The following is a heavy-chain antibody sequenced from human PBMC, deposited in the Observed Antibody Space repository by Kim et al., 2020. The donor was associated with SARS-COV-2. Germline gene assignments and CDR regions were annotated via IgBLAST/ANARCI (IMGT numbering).Heavy chain of an antibody. CDR3: ARDGDCSSTSCYNY. CDR1: GFTFSDYY. J-gene: IGHJ4*02. V-gene: IGHV3-11*06. CDR2: ISSSSSYT. D-gene: IGHD2-2*02. Sequence: GGSLRLSCAASGFTFSDYYMSWIRQAPGKGLEWVSYISSSSSYTNYADSVKGRFTISRDNAKNSLYLQMNSLRAEDTAVYYCARDGDCSSTSCYNYWGQGTLVTVSS.